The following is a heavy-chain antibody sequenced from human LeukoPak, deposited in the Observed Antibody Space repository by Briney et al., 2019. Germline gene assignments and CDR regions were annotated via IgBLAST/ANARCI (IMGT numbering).Heavy chain of an antibody. CDR1: GFTFSSYS. CDR3: ARDLRIAARPSDFDY. V-gene: IGHV3-48*01. D-gene: IGHD6-6*01. J-gene: IGHJ4*02. Sequence: GGSLRLSCAASGFTFSSYSMNWVRQAPGKGLEWVSYISSSSSTIYYADSVKGRFTISRDNAKNSLYLQMNSLRAEDTAVYYCARDLRIAARPSDFDYWGQGTLVTVSS. CDR2: ISSSSSTI.